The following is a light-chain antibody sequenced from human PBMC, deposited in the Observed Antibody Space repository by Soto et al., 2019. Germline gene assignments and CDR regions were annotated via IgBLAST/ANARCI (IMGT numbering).Light chain of an antibody. CDR2: GAS. Sequence: EIVMTQSPGTLSLSPGETATLSCRASQSVRSNYLAWFHQKPGQAPRLLIYGASSRATGVPDRFSASGSGTDFTLTISRLEPEDFAVYYCHQYGRSPFTFGPGTKVDIK. CDR1: QSVRSNY. V-gene: IGKV3-20*01. J-gene: IGKJ3*01. CDR3: HQYGRSPFT.